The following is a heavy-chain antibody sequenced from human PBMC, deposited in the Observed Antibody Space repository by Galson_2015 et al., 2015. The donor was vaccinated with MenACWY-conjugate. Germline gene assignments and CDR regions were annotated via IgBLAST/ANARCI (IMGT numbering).Heavy chain of an antibody. D-gene: IGHD5-24*01. CDR1: GYTFTGYY. V-gene: IGHV1-2*04. CDR3: ARGHVEMATILSEADAFDI. CDR2: INPSSGGT. J-gene: IGHJ3*02. Sequence: SVKVSCKASGYTFTGYYMHWVRQAPGQGLEWMGWINPSSGGTNYAQKFQGWVTMTRDTSISTAYMELSRLRSDDTAVYYCARGHVEMATILSEADAFDIWGQGTMVTVSS.